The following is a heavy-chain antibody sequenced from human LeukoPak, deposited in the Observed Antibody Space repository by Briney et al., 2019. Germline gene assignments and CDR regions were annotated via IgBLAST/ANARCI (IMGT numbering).Heavy chain of an antibody. J-gene: IGHJ4*02. CDR3: ATDGAHYDIDY. CDR1: GFTFSDYY. Sequence: PGGSLRLSCAASGFTFSDYYMSWIRQAPGKGLEWVSSISNSGTAINYADSVKGRFTISRDNAKNSLYLQMNSLRAEDTAVYYCATDGAHYDIDYWGQGTLVTVSS. D-gene: IGHD3-3*01. V-gene: IGHV3-11*04. CDR2: ISNSGTAI.